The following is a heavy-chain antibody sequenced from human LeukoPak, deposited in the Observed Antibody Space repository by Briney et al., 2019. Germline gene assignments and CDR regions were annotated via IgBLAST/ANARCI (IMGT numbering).Heavy chain of an antibody. J-gene: IGHJ3*02. CDR2: IYPDDSDS. V-gene: IGHV5-51*01. Sequence: TGESLKISCQGSGYSFTRNWIGWVRQMPGKGLEWMGIIYPDDSDSRYSPSFQGQVTISADKSISTAYLQWSSLKASDTAMYYCATQVNYYDTSEDAFDIWGQGTMVTVSS. CDR1: GYSFTRNW. D-gene: IGHD3-22*01. CDR3: ATQVNYYDTSEDAFDI.